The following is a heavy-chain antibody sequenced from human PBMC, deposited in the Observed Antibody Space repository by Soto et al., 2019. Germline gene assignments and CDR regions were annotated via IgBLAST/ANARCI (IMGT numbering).Heavy chain of an antibody. Sequence: PSQTLSLTCAISGDSVSSNSAAWNWIRQFPSRGLEWLGRTYYRSKWYNDYAVSVKSRITINPDTSKNQFSLQLNSVTPEDTAVYYCARVGYDSSGYYRGPHGCFDPWGQGTLVTVSS. J-gene: IGHJ5*02. V-gene: IGHV6-1*01. D-gene: IGHD3-22*01. CDR2: TYYRSKWYN. CDR1: GDSVSSNSAA. CDR3: ARVGYDSSGYYRGPHGCFDP.